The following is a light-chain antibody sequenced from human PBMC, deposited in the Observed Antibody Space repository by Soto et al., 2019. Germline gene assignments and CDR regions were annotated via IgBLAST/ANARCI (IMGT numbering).Light chain of an antibody. V-gene: IGLV6-57*04. Sequence: NFMLTQPHSVSESPGKTLSISCTRSSGSIANNYVQWYQQRPGSAPTTVIYENNQRLSGVPDRFSGSTDGSSNSASLTISGLQTEDEADYYCQSYDSRLSGSVFGTGTKLTVL. CDR3: QSYDSRLSGSV. CDR1: SGSIANNY. CDR2: ENN. J-gene: IGLJ1*01.